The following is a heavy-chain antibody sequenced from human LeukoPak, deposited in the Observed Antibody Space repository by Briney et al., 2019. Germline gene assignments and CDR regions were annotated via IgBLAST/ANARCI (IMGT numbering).Heavy chain of an antibody. J-gene: IGHJ5*02. D-gene: IGHD3-10*01. CDR3: ARDPMVRGFRSNNWFDP. Sequence: GASVKVSCKASGYPFTSYGISWVRQAPGQGLEWMGWISAYNGNTNYAQKLQGRVTMTTDTSTSTAYMELRSLRSDDTAVYYCARDPMVRGFRSNNWFDPWGQGTLVTVSS. CDR1: GYPFTSYG. V-gene: IGHV1-18*01. CDR2: ISAYNGNT.